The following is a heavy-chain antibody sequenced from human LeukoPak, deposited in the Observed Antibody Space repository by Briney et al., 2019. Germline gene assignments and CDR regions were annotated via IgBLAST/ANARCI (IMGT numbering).Heavy chain of an antibody. CDR3: ARDRAWNYFGY. Sequence: PGRSLRLSCAPSGFTFSRHGMHWVRQAPGKRLEWVAIISNDGSRKYYAHSVEGRFTISRDNSKNTLYLQMDSLRAEDTAVYYCARDRAWNYFGYWGQGTLVTVSS. D-gene: IGHD3-3*01. CDR2: ISNDGSRK. V-gene: IGHV3-30*03. J-gene: IGHJ4*02. CDR1: GFTFSRHG.